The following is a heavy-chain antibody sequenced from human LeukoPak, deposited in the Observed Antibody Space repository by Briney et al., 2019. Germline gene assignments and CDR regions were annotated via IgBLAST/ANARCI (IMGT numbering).Heavy chain of an antibody. CDR3: ARAYGMDV. CDR2: INHSGST. J-gene: IGHJ6*02. CDR1: GGSISSSSYY. Sequence: PSETLSLTCTVSGGSISSSSYYWGWIRQPPGKGLEWIGEINHSGSTNYNPSLKSRVTISVDTSKNQFSLKLSSVTAADTAVYYCARAYGMDVWGQGTTVTVSS. V-gene: IGHV4-39*07.